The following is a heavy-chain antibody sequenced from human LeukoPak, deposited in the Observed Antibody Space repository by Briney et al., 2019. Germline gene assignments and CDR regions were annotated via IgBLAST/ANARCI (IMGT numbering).Heavy chain of an antibody. V-gene: IGHV4-34*01. J-gene: IGHJ6*03. CDR3: ARAPTGMDV. Sequence: SQTLSLTCTVYGGSFSGYYWSWIRQPPGKGLEWIGEINHSGSTNYNPSLKSRVTISVDTSKNQFSLKLSSVTAADTAVYYCARAPTGMDVWGKGTTVTVSS. CDR2: INHSGST. CDR1: GGSFSGYY. D-gene: IGHD4-17*01.